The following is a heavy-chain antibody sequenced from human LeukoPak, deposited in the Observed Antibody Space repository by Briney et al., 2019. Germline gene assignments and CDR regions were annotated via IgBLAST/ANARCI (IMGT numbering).Heavy chain of an antibody. CDR3: ASGPIFGVVIGKYYFDY. Sequence: GSLRLSCAASGFSFSTYSMNWVRQAPGKGLEWVASISGGSDYIYYADSVKGRFTISRDNAKNSLYLQMNSLRAEDTAVYYCASGPIFGVVIGKYYFDYWGQGTLVTVSS. CDR2: ISGGSDYI. D-gene: IGHD3-3*01. CDR1: GFSFSTYS. J-gene: IGHJ4*02. V-gene: IGHV3-21*01.